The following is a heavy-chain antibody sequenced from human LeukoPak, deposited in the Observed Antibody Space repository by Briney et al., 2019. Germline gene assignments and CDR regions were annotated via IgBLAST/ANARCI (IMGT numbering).Heavy chain of an antibody. CDR2: ISWSRDMI. J-gene: IGHJ6*02. CDR3: ARGITGTRNYYGMDV. Sequence: PGGSLRLSCAASGVTIDDYAMHWVRQAPGKGLEWVSGISWSRDMIGYADSVKGRFIISRDNAQNSLYLQMNSLRVEDTASYCCARGITGTRNYYGMDVWGQGTTVIVSS. V-gene: IGHV3-9*01. CDR1: GVTIDDYA. D-gene: IGHD1-14*01.